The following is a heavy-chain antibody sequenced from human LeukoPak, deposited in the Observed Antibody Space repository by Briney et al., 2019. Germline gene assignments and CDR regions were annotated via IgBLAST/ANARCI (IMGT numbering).Heavy chain of an antibody. V-gene: IGHV3-30*15. Sequence: GGSLRLSCAASGFTFRSYAMHWARQAPGKGLEWVAVISDDGSRQHYADFLEGRFTITRDNSKNTVSLQMSSLTSEDTAVYFCAREQPGDGWSGFDYWGQGTLVTVSS. CDR1: GFTFRSYA. CDR3: AREQPGDGWSGFDY. CDR2: ISDDGSRQ. D-gene: IGHD6-19*01. J-gene: IGHJ4*02.